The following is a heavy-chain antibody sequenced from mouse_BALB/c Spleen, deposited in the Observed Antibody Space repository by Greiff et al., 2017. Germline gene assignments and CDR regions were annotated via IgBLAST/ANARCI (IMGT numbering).Heavy chain of an antibody. D-gene: IGHD2-1*01. J-gene: IGHJ1*01. CDR2: IYPYNGGT. Sequence: VQLQQSGPELVKPGASVKISCKASGYTFTDYNMHWVKQSHGKSLEWIGYIYPYNGGTGYNQKFKSKATLTVDNSSSTAYMELRSLTSEDSAVYYCTRGGKGWYFDVWGAGTTVTVSS. CDR3: TRGGKGWYFDV. V-gene: IGHV1S29*02. CDR1: GYTFTDYN.